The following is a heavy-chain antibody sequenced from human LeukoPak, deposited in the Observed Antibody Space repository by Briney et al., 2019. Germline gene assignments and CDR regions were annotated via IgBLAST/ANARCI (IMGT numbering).Heavy chain of an antibody. J-gene: IGHJ1*01. CDR3: ATYAGSYSKYLQH. D-gene: IGHD3-10*01. Sequence: GESLKISCKGSEYSFTNYWVGWVRQMPGKGLEWMGIIYPGDSDTRYSPSFQGQVTISADKSISTAYLQWSSLKASDTAMYFCATYAGSYSKYLQHWGQGTLVTVSS. CDR1: EYSFTNYW. CDR2: IYPGDSDT. V-gene: IGHV5-51*01.